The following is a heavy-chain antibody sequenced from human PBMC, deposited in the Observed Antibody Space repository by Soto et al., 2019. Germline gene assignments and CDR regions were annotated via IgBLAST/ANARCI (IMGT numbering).Heavy chain of an antibody. CDR3: ARDPITFGGVIVPYFDY. D-gene: IGHD3-16*02. CDR1: GDNVSSNSAA. Sequence: PSQTLSLTCAISGDNVSSNSAAWNWIRQSPSRGLEWLGRTYYRSKWYNDYAVSVKSRITINPDTSKNQFSLQLNSVTPEDTAVYYCARDPITFGGVIVPYFDYWGQGTLVTVSS. CDR2: TYYRSKWYN. J-gene: IGHJ4*02. V-gene: IGHV6-1*01.